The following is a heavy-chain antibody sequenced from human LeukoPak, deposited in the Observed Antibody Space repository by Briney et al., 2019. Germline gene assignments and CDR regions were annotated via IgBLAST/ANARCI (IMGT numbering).Heavy chain of an antibody. CDR2: INPSGGGT. D-gene: IGHD3-3*01. Sequence: ASVKVSCKASGYTFTSYYMHWVRQAPGQGLEWMGIINPSGGGTSYAQKFQGRVTMARDTSTSTVYMELSSLRSEDTAVYYCARDLRRITIFGVVTDNWFDPWGQGTLVTVSS. J-gene: IGHJ5*02. V-gene: IGHV1-46*01. CDR3: ARDLRRITIFGVVTDNWFDP. CDR1: GYTFTSYY.